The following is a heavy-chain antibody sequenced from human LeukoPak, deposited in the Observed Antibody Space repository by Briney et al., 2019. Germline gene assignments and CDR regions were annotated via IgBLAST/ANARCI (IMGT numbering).Heavy chain of an antibody. CDR2: ISYGGNNK. CDR3: TRERDLSLYYFDY. J-gene: IGHJ4*02. V-gene: IGHV3-30*03. Sequence: PGGSLRLSCAASGFTFDSYGMHWVRQAPGKGLEWVAVISYGGNNKYYANSVRSRFTISRDNSKNTLYLQMNSLRAEDTAVYYCTRERDLSLYYFDYWGQGTLVTVSS. CDR1: GFTFDSYG.